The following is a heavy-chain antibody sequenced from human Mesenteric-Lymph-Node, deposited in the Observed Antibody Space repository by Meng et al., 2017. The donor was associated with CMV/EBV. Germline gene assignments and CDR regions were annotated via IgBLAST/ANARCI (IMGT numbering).Heavy chain of an antibody. CDR1: GYTFTSYG. Sequence: ASVKVSCKASGYTFTSYGISLVRQAPGQGLEWMGWISAYHGNTNYAQKIQGRVTMTTDTSTSTAYMELRSLRSDDTAVYYCARGMYYYDSSGYYRYYFDYWGQGTLVTVSS. D-gene: IGHD3-22*01. V-gene: IGHV1-18*01. CDR3: ARGMYYYDSSGYYRYYFDY. CDR2: ISAYHGNT. J-gene: IGHJ4*02.